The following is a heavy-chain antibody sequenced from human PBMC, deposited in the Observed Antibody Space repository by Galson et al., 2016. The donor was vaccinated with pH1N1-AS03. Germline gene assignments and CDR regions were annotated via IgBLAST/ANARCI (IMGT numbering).Heavy chain of an antibody. CDR2: IRGTSQIT. V-gene: IGHV3-23*01. CDR1: GFTFSTFA. Sequence: SLRLSCAASGFTFSTFAMSWVRRAPGKGLEWVSLIRGTSQITSYADSVKDRFTISKDNSKSTLFLQMNSLRAEDTAIYYCARLSGMVPTEYYFASWGQGTLVAVSS. CDR3: ARLSGMVPTEYYFAS. J-gene: IGHJ4*02. D-gene: IGHD3-3*01.